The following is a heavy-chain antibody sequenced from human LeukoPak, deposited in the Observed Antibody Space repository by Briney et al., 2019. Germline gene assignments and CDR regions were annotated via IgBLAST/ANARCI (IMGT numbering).Heavy chain of an antibody. CDR1: GYTFTSYD. Sequence: SVKVSCKASGYTFTSYDINWVRQAPGQGLEWMGGIIPIFGTANYAQKFQGRVTITADESTSTAYMELSSLRSEDTAVYYCARSDDGSGSYFPWGQGTLVTVSS. CDR2: IIPIFGTA. J-gene: IGHJ5*02. V-gene: IGHV1-69*13. D-gene: IGHD3-10*01. CDR3: ARSDDGSGSYFP.